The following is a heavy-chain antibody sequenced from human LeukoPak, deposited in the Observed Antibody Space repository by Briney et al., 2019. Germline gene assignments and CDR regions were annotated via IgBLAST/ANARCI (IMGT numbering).Heavy chain of an antibody. V-gene: IGHV4-39*07. Sequence: PSETLSLTCTVSGGSLSSSSYYWGWIRQPPGKGLEWIGSIYYSGSTYYNPSLKSRVTISVDTSKNQFSLKLSSVTAADTAVYYCARDRVDYGDYVFYYYYGMDVWGQGTTVTVSS. J-gene: IGHJ6*02. CDR1: GGSLSSSSYY. D-gene: IGHD4-17*01. CDR3: ARDRVDYGDYVFYYYYGMDV. CDR2: IYYSGST.